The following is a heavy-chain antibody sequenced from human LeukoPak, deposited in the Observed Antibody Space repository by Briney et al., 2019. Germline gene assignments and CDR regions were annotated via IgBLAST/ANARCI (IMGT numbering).Heavy chain of an antibody. CDR3: ANTFQDYNSGYYYHFDY. CDR2: INSVSSHI. D-gene: IGHD3-22*01. V-gene: IGHV3-21*04. Sequence: GGSLRLSCAASGFSLTSSAMNWVRQAPGKGLEWVSSINSVSSHIYYANSVRGRFTISRDNAKNSLYLQMSSLTAEDTAVYYCANTFQDYNSGYYYHFDYWGQGTLVTVSS. CDR1: GFSLTSSA. J-gene: IGHJ4*02.